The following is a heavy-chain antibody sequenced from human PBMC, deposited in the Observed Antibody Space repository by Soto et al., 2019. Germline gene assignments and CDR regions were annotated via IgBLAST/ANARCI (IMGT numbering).Heavy chain of an antibody. Sequence: SETLSLTSTVSGGSISNYCWAWIRQPAGKGLEWIGRIYTSGSTNYNPSLKSRVSMSVDTSKRQFSLKLSSVTAADTAMYYCASRYCSSTACHGYLEYWGQGTLVTVS. J-gene: IGHJ4*02. CDR2: IYTSGST. V-gene: IGHV4-4*07. D-gene: IGHD2-2*01. CDR3: ASRYCSSTACHGYLEY. CDR1: GGSISNYC.